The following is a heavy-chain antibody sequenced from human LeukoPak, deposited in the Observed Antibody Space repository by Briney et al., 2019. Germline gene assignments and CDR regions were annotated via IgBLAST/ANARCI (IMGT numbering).Heavy chain of an antibody. CDR3: AKDGLITMVRGVIANWFDP. Sequence: GGSLRLSCAASGFTFSSYGMSWVRQAPGKGLEWVSSISGSGGNTYYADSVKGRFTISRDNSKNTLFLHMNSLRAEDTAVYYCAKDGLITMVRGVIANWFDPWGQGTLVTVSS. CDR2: ISGSGGNT. D-gene: IGHD3-10*01. V-gene: IGHV3-23*01. CDR1: GFTFSSYG. J-gene: IGHJ5*02.